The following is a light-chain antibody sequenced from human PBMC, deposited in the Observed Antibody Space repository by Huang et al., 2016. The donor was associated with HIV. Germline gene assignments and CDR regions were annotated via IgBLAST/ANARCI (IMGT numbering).Light chain of an antibody. CDR2: GES. V-gene: IGKV3-20*01. CDR3: QQYGSSPRGT. Sequence: EIVLTQSPGTLSLSPGERATLSCRASQSVSSIYLAWYQQKPGQHPRLLIYGESSRANGIPDRCSGSGSGTDFTLTISRLEPEDFAVYYCQQYGSSPRGTFGQGTKVEIK. CDR1: QSVSSIY. J-gene: IGKJ1*01.